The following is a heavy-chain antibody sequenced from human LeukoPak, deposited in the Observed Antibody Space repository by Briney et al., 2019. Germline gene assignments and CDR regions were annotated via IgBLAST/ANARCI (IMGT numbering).Heavy chain of an antibody. CDR2: IGTHNGNT. Sequence: ASVKVSCKTSGYTFTSYGVSWVRQAPGQGLEWMGWIGTHNGNTNYAQKFQGRVIMTTDTSTSTAYMELMSLRSDDTAVFYCARDGRGGGGYFDYWGLGTLVIVSS. CDR1: GYTFTSYG. V-gene: IGHV1-18*01. CDR3: ARDGRGGGGYFDY. J-gene: IGHJ4*02. D-gene: IGHD3-10*01.